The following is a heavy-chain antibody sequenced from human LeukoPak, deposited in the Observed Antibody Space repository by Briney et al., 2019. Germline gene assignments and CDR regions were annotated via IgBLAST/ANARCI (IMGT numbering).Heavy chain of an antibody. D-gene: IGHD1-14*01. Sequence: GGSLRLSCAASGFTFSNYSMHWVRQAPGKGLEWVSRINGDGSITNYADSVKGRFTISRDNAKNTLYLQMNSLRAEDTAVYYCAREGRNRTLDYWGQGTLVTVSS. CDR2: INGDGSIT. V-gene: IGHV3-74*01. CDR1: GFTFSNYS. CDR3: AREGRNRTLDY. J-gene: IGHJ4*02.